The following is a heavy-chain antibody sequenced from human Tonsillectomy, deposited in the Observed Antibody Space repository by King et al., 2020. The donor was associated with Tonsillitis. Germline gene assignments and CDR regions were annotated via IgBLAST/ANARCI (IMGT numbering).Heavy chain of an antibody. J-gene: IGHJ4*02. CDR1: GFTFSSYD. D-gene: IGHD2-8*02. Sequence: QLVQSGGGLVQPGGSLRLSCAASGFTFSSYDMHWVRHATGKGLEWVSAIGTAGDPYYPGPVQGRFTISRENAKNSLYLQMNSLRAGDTAVYYCARVLYGYYCDYWGQGTLGTVSS. CDR2: IGTAGDP. V-gene: IGHV3-13*05. CDR3: ARVLYGYYCDY.